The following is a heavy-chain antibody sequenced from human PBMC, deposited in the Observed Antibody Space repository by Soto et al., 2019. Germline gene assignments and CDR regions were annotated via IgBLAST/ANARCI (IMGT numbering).Heavy chain of an antibody. J-gene: IGHJ5*01. V-gene: IGHV3-53*01. CDR2: IHSDGNT. CDR1: VFNVNINS. Sequence: LRLSCAASVFNVNINSMNWVRQAPGKGLEWLSVIHSDGNTAYAGSVKGRFTISRDSSENTFYLQMNSLRAEDTAVYYCARHAWLESWGQGTLVTVSS. CDR3: ARHAWLES.